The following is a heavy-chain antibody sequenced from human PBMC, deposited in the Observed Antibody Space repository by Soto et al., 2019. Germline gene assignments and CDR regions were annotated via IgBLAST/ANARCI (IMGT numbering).Heavy chain of an antibody. CDR1: GGSISSSSYY. CDR2: IYYSGRT. D-gene: IGHD5-12*01. J-gene: IGHJ4*02. CDR3: ARQDIVATISGFDY. V-gene: IGHV4-39*01. Sequence: SETLSLTCTVSGGSISSSSYYWGWIRQPPGKGLEWIGSIYYSGRTYYNPSLKSRVTISVDTSKNQFSLKRSSVTAADTAVYYCARQDIVATISGFDYWGQGTLVTVSS.